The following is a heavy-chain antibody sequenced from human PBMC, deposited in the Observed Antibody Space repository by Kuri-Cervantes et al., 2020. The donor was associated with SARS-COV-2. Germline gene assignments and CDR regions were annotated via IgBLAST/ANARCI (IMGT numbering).Heavy chain of an antibody. CDR3: ARGRVRITIFGVVRRDPSFDY. V-gene: IGHV3-48*02. D-gene: IGHD3-3*01. CDR1: GFTFSSYG. Sequence: GESLKISCAASGFTFSSYGMNWVRQAPGKGLEWVSYITSIGSTIYYADSVKGRFTISRDNAKNSLYLQMSSLRDEDTAVYYCARGRVRITIFGVVRRDPSFDYWGQGTRVTVSS. CDR2: ITSIGSTI. J-gene: IGHJ4*02.